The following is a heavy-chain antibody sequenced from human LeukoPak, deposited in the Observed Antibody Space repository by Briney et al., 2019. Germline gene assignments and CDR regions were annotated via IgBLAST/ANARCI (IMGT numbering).Heavy chain of an antibody. CDR3: ARGQVFVIGRADPYDFWSGYYGYYGMDV. D-gene: IGHD3-3*01. Sequence: PSETLSLTCTVSGGSLSSYYWSWIRQAPGKGLEGIGYIYYSGSTNYNPPLKSRVTISVDTSKNHFSLKLSSVTAADTAVYYCARGQVFVIGRADPYDFWSGYYGYYGMDVWGQGTTVTVSS. CDR1: GGSLSSYY. CDR2: IYYSGST. J-gene: IGHJ6*02. V-gene: IGHV4-59*12.